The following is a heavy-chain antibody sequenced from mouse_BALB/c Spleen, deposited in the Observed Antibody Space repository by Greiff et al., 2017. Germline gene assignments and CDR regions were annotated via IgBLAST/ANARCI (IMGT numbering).Heavy chain of an antibody. J-gene: IGHJ4*01. Sequence: EVKLVESGPGLVKPSQSLSLTCTVTGYSITSDYAWNWIRQFPGNKLEWMGYISYSGSTSYNPSLKSRISITRDTSKNQFFLQLNSVTTEDTATYYCARLSPGTGYYYAMDYWGQGTSVTVSS. D-gene: IGHD4-1*01. CDR3: ARLSPGTGYYYAMDY. CDR1: GYSITSDYA. V-gene: IGHV3-2*02. CDR2: ISYSGST.